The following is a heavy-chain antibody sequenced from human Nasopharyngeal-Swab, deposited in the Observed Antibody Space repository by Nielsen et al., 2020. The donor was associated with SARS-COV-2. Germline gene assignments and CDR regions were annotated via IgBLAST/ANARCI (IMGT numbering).Heavy chain of an antibody. D-gene: IGHD1-14*01. CDR3: ARPRMDRYYYYGMDV. J-gene: IGHJ6*02. CDR2: IYPGDSGT. CDR1: GYSFTSYW. V-gene: IGHV5-51*01. Sequence: GESLKISCKGSGYSFTSYWIGWVRQMPGKGLEWMGIIYPGDSGTRYSPSFQGQVTISADKSISTAYLQWSSLKASDTAMYYCARPRMDRYYYYGMDVWGQGTTVTVSS.